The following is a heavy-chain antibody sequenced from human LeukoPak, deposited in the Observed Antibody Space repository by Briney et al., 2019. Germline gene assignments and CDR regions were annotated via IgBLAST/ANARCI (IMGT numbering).Heavy chain of an antibody. J-gene: IGHJ4*02. D-gene: IGHD1-26*01. CDR1: GFTFSNYA. CDR2: TSSDERAK. CDR3: AREAPSGSFADY. Sequence: GGSLRLSCEASGFTFSNYAMHWVRQSPGKGLEWVAVTSSDERAKFYADSMKGRFTISRDNSKNTLFLQMNSLTEEDTAVYFCAREAPSGSFADYWGQGTLVTVSS. V-gene: IGHV3-30*04.